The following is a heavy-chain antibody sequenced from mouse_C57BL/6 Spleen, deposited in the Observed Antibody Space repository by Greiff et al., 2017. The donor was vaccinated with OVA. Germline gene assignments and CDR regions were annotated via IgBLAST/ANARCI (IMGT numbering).Heavy chain of an antibody. J-gene: IGHJ3*01. CDR2: IYPGDGDT. CDR1: GYAFSSSW. V-gene: IGHV1-82*01. D-gene: IGHD3-2*02. CDR3: AKKAQAMAY. Sequence: VKLMESGPELVKPGASVKISCKASGYAFSSSWMNWVKQRPGKGLEWIGRIYPGDGDTNYNGKFKGKATLTADKSSSTAYMQLSSLTSEDSAVYCCAKKAQAMAYWGQGTLVTVSA.